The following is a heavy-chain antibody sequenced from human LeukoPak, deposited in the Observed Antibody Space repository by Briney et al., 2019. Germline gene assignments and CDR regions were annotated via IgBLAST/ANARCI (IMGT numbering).Heavy chain of an antibody. D-gene: IGHD3-22*01. CDR2: INHSGST. CDR1: GGSFSGYY. V-gene: IGHV4-34*01. CDR3: ARALGSGYGYFDY. Sequence: PSETLSLTCAVYGGSFSGYYWNWIRQPPGKGLEWIGEINHSGSTNYNPSLKSRVTISVDTSRNQFSLKLSSVTAADTAVYYCARALGSGYGYFDYWGQGTLVTVSS. J-gene: IGHJ4*02.